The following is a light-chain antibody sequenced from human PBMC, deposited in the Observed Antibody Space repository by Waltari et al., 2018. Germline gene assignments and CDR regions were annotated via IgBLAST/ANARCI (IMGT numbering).Light chain of an antibody. V-gene: IGKV2-28*01. Sequence: EIVMTQSPLSLPVTPGEPASISCRFSQSLRPLNGYNYLDWYLQKPGQSPKLLIYLVSSRVFGVPGRFSGSGSGTDFTLLLSRVEADDVGVYYCMQARQTPFTFGQGTKLEI. CDR1: QSLRPLNGYNY. CDR3: MQARQTPFT. CDR2: LVS. J-gene: IGKJ2*01.